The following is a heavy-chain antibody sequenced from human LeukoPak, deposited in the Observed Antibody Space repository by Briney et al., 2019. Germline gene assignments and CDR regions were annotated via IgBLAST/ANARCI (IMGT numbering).Heavy chain of an antibody. Sequence: GGSLRLSCAASGFPFNTYWMSWVRQSPGKGLQWVANIKPDGSEKYYVDSVRGRFTVSRDNAKNSLYLHLSSLGADDTAVYYCARGTGVYYIYWGQGTVVTVSS. CDR3: ARGTGVYYIY. V-gene: IGHV3-7*01. D-gene: IGHD1-26*01. CDR2: IKPDGSEK. J-gene: IGHJ4*02. CDR1: GFPFNTYW.